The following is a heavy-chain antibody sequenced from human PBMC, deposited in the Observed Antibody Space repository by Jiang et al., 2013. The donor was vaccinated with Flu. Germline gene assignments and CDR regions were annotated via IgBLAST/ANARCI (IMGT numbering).Heavy chain of an antibody. Sequence: GAEVKKPGESLKISCKGSGYSFTSYWIGWVRQMAGKGLEWMGVIYPGDSDTRYSPSFQGQVTISADKSITTAYLQWGTLKASDTAMYYCARSNVPGGHGYYFGMDVWGQGTTVTVSS. J-gene: IGHJ6*02. CDR1: GYSFTSYW. CDR2: IYPGDSDT. CDR3: ARSNVPGGHGYYFGMDV. D-gene: IGHD3-16*01. V-gene: IGHV5-51*03.